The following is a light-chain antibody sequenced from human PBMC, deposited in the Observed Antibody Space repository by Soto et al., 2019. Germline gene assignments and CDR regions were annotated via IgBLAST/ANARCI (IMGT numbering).Light chain of an antibody. CDR2: GNS. CDR3: QSYDSSLSGYV. J-gene: IGLJ1*01. CDR1: SSNIGAGYD. Sequence: QYVLTQPPSVSGAPGQRVTISCTGSSSNIGAGYDVHWYQQLPGTAPKLLIYGNSNRPSGVPXRFSGSKSGTSASLAITGXXAEDEAXXXCQSYDSSLSGYVFGTGTKLTVL. V-gene: IGLV1-40*01.